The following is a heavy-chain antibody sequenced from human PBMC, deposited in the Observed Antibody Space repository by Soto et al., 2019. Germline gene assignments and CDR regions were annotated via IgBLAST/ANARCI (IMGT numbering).Heavy chain of an antibody. D-gene: IGHD6-13*01. J-gene: IGHJ4*02. CDR2: ISAYNGNT. CDR3: ARDLAATGPFDC. V-gene: IGHV1-18*01. CDR1: GYTFTNYA. Sequence: QVQLVQSGAEVKKPGASVKVSCKASGYTFTNYAFSWVRQAPGQGLEWMGWISAYNGNTNYPQKLQGRVTMTTDTSKNTAYMELRSLRSDDTAVYYCARDLAATGPFDCWGQGTLVTVSS.